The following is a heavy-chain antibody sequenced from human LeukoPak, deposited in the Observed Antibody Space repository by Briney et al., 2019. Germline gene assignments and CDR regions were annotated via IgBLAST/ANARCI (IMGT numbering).Heavy chain of an antibody. CDR1: GGSINGYY. J-gene: IGHJ6*03. V-gene: IGHV4-59*01. CDR2: IYYSGST. CDR3: ARSMVRGYYYYYMDV. D-gene: IGHD3-10*01. Sequence: PSETLSLTCTVSGGSINGYYWSWIRQPPGKGLEWIGYIYYSGSTNYNPSLKSRVTISVDTSKNQFSLKLSSVTAADTAVYYCARSMVRGYYYYYMDVWGKGTTVTISS.